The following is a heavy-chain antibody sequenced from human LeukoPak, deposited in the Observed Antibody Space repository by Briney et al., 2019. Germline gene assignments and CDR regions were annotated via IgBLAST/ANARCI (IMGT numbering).Heavy chain of an antibody. J-gene: IGHJ6*02. CDR1: GYTFTSYG. V-gene: IGHV1-18*01. D-gene: IGHD3-10*01. CDR2: ISVYNGNT. Sequence: GASVKVSCKASGYTFTSYGISWVRQAPGQGLEWMGWISVYNGNTNYAEKFQGRVTMTTGTSASTAYMELRSLRSDDTAVYYCSSDERVYSYGSGSYYRPNGLDVWGQGTTVTVSS. CDR3: SSDERVYSYGSGSYYRPNGLDV.